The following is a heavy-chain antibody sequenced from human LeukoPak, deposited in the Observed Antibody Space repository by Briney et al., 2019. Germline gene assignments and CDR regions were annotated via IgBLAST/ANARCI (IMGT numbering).Heavy chain of an antibody. J-gene: IGHJ4*02. V-gene: IGHV5-51*01. CDR2: IYSGDSDT. Sequence: GESLKISCKGSGYSFTSYWIGWVRQMPGKGLEWMGIIYSGDSDTRYSPSFQGQVTISADKSISTAYLQWSSLKASDTAMYYCARSDVEGYDSSGCFDYWGQGTLVTVSS. D-gene: IGHD3-22*01. CDR1: GYSFTSYW. CDR3: ARSDVEGYDSSGCFDY.